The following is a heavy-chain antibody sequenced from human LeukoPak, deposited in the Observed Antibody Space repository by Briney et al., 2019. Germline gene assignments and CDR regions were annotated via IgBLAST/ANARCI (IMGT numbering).Heavy chain of an antibody. D-gene: IGHD3-10*01. CDR1: GFTFSSYA. Sequence: GGSLRLSCAVSGFTFSSYAMSWVRQAPGKGLEWVSAISGSGGSTYYADSVKGRFTISRDNSKNTLYLQMNSLRAEDTAVYYCAKVLYGSGSYLSYWGQGTLVTVSS. V-gene: IGHV3-23*01. CDR3: AKVLYGSGSYLSY. CDR2: ISGSGGST. J-gene: IGHJ4*02.